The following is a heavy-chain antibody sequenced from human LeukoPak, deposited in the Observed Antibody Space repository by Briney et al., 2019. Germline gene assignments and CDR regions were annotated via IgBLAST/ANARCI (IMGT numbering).Heavy chain of an antibody. J-gene: IGHJ4*02. Sequence: GGSLRLSCAASGFTFSSYWMHWVRQAPGKGLVWVSRINVDGSSRTYAEDSVKGRFTISRDNAENTLYLQMNSLRAEDTAVYYCTRDRTLFGTGGDSWGQGTLVTVSS. V-gene: IGHV3-74*01. D-gene: IGHD3-3*01. CDR3: TRDRTLFGTGGDS. CDR1: GFTFSSYW. CDR2: INVDGSSR.